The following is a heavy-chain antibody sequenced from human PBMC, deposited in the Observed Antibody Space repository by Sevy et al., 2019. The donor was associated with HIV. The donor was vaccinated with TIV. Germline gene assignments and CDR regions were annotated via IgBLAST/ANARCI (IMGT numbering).Heavy chain of an antibody. CDR2: ISYDGRNQ. Sequence: GGSLRLSCGVSGFPFSRHAMHWVRQAPGKGLEWVAVISYDGRNQDYADSVKGRFTISRDNPMNTLHLQMNSLRVEDTALYFCAGERGPRQIDVWGQGTTVTVSS. CDR3: AGERGPRQIDV. CDR1: GFPFSRHA. J-gene: IGHJ6*02. V-gene: IGHV3-30-3*01.